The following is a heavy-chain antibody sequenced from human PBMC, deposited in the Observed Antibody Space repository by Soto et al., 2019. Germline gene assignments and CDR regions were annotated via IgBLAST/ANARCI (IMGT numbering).Heavy chain of an antibody. J-gene: IGHJ4*01. D-gene: IGHD3-22*01. V-gene: IGHV4-30-2*01. Sequence: SETLSLTCAVSGGCIGSGGYSWNWIRQPPGKGLEWIGYIYHTGSTYYNPSLKSRVTISIDTSKSEFSLKLASVTAADTAIYYCARGRLQWFYFDYQGQTRMGTVST. CDR3: ARGRLQWFYFDY. CDR2: IYHTGST. CDR1: GGCIGSGGYS.